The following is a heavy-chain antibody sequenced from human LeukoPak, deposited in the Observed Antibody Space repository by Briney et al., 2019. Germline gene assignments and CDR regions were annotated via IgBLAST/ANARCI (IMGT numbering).Heavy chain of an antibody. Sequence: ASVKVSCKASGYTFTSHYMNWVRQAPGQGLEWMGRINPNTGGTNYAQNFQGSVTMTRDTSITTVYMELSRLRSDDTAVYYCARVGDGLNDGFDIWGQGTMVTVSS. CDR2: INPNTGGT. V-gene: IGHV1-2*06. CDR1: GYTFTSHY. D-gene: IGHD5-24*01. CDR3: ARVGDGLNDGFDI. J-gene: IGHJ3*02.